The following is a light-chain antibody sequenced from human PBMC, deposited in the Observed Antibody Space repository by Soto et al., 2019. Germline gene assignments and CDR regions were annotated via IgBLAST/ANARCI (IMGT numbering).Light chain of an antibody. J-gene: IGLJ1*01. Sequence: QSVLTQPPSVSAAPGQKVTISCSGSSSNIGGNSVSWYQQLPGTAPKLLIYSNNQRPSGVPDRFSGSKSGTSASLAISGLRSEDEANYYCVAWDDSLSGLVFGTGTKVTVL. V-gene: IGLV1-47*02. CDR3: VAWDDSLSGLV. CDR1: SSNIGGNS. CDR2: SNN.